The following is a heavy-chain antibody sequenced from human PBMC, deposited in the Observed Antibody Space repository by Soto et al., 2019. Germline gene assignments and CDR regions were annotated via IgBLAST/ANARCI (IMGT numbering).Heavy chain of an antibody. V-gene: IGHV3-30-3*01. CDR1: GFTFSSYA. CDR2: ISYDGSNK. J-gene: IGHJ6*02. Sequence: QVQLVESGGGVVQPGRSLRLSCAASGFTFSSYAMHWVRQAPGKGLEWVAVISYDGSNKYYADSVKGRFTISRDNSKNTLYQQMNSLRAADNAVYYCARDSDGMDVWGQGTTVTVSS. CDR3: ARDSDGMDV.